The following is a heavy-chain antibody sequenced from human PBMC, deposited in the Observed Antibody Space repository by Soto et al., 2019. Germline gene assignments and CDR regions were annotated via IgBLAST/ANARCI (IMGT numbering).Heavy chain of an antibody. CDR1: GHYD. V-gene: IGHV1-8*01. D-gene: IGHD3-3*02. CDR3: ATFQQGAALTN. CDR2: MILNGVGT. J-gene: IGHJ4*02. Sequence: QGQVVQSGAEVKKPGASVKVSCKASGHYDFKWVRQAPGQGLEWMGWMILNGVGTGNAEKFQGRVTITGYTPTKSVYKELSGLTSEDTAFCYCATFQQGAALTNWGQGTLTPVSS.